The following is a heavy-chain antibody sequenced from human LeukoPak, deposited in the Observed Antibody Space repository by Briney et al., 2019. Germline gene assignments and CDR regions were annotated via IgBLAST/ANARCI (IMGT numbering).Heavy chain of an antibody. CDR3: AKHYDCVWGSYPPGADYGMDV. V-gene: IGHV3-23*01. D-gene: IGHD3-16*01. J-gene: IGHJ6*02. CDR2: ISGSGGST. Sequence: PGGSLRLSCAASGFTFSSYAMSWVRQAPGKGLEWVSAISGSGGSTYYADSVKGRFTISRDNSKNTLYLQMNSLRAEDTAVYYCAKHYDCVWGSYPPGADYGMDVWGQGTTVTVSS. CDR1: GFTFSSYA.